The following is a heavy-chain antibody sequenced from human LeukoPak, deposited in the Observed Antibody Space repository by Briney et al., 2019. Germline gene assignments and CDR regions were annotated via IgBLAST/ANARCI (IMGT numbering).Heavy chain of an antibody. D-gene: IGHD3-22*01. V-gene: IGHV3-66*01. CDR2: IYSGGST. CDR1: GFTVSSNY. Sequence: GGSLRLSCAASGFTVSSNYMSWVRQAPGKRLEWVSVIYSGGSTYYADSVKGRFTFSRGNSKNTLYLQMNSLRAEDTAVYYCAMGPYDSSGYYGWGQGTLVTVSS. J-gene: IGHJ4*02. CDR3: AMGPYDSSGYYG.